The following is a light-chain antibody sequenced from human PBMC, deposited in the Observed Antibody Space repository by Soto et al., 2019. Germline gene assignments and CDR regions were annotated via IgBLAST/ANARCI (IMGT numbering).Light chain of an antibody. CDR3: QKYNSAPLT. CDR1: QGIDPY. Sequence: DVQMTQSPSSLSAFVGDRVTITCRASQGIDPYLAWFQQKPGKVPKLLIYATSTLQSGVPSRFSGSGSGTYFTLTINSLQPEDVGTYYCQKYNSAPLTFGGGTKVEIK. CDR2: ATS. V-gene: IGKV1-27*01. J-gene: IGKJ4*01.